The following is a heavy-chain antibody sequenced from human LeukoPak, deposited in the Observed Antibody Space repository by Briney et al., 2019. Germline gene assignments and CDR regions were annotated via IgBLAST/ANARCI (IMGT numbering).Heavy chain of an antibody. D-gene: IGHD3-10*01. CDR3: TTEDVPVRDNTYYYGSGSPPFDY. V-gene: IGHV3-15*01. J-gene: IGHJ4*02. CDR2: IKSKTDGGTT. Sequence: GGSLRLSCAASGFTFSNAWMSWVRQAPGKGLEWVGRIKSKTDGGTTDYAAPVKGRFTISRDDSKNTLYLQMNSLKTEDTAVYYCTTEDVPVRDNTYYYGSGSPPFDYWGQGTLVTVSS. CDR1: GFTFSNAW.